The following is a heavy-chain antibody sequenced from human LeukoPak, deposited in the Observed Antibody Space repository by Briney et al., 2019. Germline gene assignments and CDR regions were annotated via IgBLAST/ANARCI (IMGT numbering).Heavy chain of an antibody. CDR1: GFTFSSYW. J-gene: IGHJ4*02. V-gene: IGHV3-7*01. Sequence: GGSLRLSCAASGFTFSSYWMSWVRRAPGKGLEWVANIKQDGSEKYYVDSVKGRFTISRDNAKNSLYLQMNSLRAEDTAVYYCARDYCSGGSCYEFDYWGQGTLATVSS. CDR2: IKQDGSEK. D-gene: IGHD2-15*01. CDR3: ARDYCSGGSCYEFDY.